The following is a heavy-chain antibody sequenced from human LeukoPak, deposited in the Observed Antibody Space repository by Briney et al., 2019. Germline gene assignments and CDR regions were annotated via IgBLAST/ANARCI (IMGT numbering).Heavy chain of an antibody. D-gene: IGHD6-13*01. CDR3: ARDSSSSWYYLEY. V-gene: IGHV3-33*01. CDR1: GFTFSSYG. Sequence: GRSLRLSCAASGFTFSSYGMHWVRQAPGKGLEWVAVIWYDGSNKYYADSVKGRFTISRDNSKNTLYLQMNSLRAEDTAVYYCARDSSSSWYYLEYWGQGTLVTVSS. J-gene: IGHJ4*02. CDR2: IWYDGSNK.